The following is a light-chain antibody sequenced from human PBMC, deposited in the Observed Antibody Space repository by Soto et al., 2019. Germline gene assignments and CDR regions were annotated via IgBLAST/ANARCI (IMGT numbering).Light chain of an antibody. J-gene: IGLJ2*01. CDR1: NIGSKS. Sequence: SYELTQPPSVSVAPGKTARITCGGNNIGSKSVHWYQQKPGQAPVLVIYYDSDRPSGIPERFSGSNSGNTATLTISRVEAGEEGDYYLQVGDSSSDHVVFGGGTKLTVL. CDR2: YDS. CDR3: QVGDSSSDHVV. V-gene: IGLV3-21*04.